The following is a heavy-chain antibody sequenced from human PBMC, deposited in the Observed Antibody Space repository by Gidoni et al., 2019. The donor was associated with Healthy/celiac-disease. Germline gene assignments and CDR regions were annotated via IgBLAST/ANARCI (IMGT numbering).Heavy chain of an antibody. CDR3: ARGDSGYGYYFDY. V-gene: IGHV3-7*04. CDR2: IKQDGSEK. Sequence: EVQLVESGGGVVQPGGSRRLSCAASGFTFSSDWMSWVRQAPGKGLEWVANIKQDGSEKYYVDSVKGRFTISRDNAKNSLYLQMNSLRAEDTAVYYCARGDSGYGYYFDYWGQGTLVTVSS. CDR1: GFTFSSDW. D-gene: IGHD5-12*01. J-gene: IGHJ4*02.